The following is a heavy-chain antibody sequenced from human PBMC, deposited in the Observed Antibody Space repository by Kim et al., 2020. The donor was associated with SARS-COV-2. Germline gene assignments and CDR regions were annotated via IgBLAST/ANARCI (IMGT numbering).Heavy chain of an antibody. J-gene: IGHJ4*02. CDR1: GGSFSGYY. CDR3: ARGRFSSSWYFFDY. V-gene: IGHV4-34*01. Sequence: SETLSLTCAVYGGSFSGYYWSWIRQPPGKGLEWIGEINHSGSTNYNPSLKSRVTISVDTSKNQFSLKLSSVTAADTAVYYCARGRFSSSWYFFDYWGQGTLVTVSS. D-gene: IGHD6-13*01. CDR2: INHSGST.